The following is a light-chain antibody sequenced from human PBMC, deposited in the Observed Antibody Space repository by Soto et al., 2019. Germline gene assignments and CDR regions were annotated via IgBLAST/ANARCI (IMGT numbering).Light chain of an antibody. Sequence: EIVLTQSPGTLSLSPGERATLSCRASQSVSSSYLAWYQQKPGQAPRLLIYGASSRATGIPDRFSGSGSGTDFTITISRLEPEDFALYYCQQYGSSQFTFGPGTKVDIK. V-gene: IGKV3-20*01. CDR3: QQYGSSQFT. CDR2: GAS. J-gene: IGKJ3*01. CDR1: QSVSSSY.